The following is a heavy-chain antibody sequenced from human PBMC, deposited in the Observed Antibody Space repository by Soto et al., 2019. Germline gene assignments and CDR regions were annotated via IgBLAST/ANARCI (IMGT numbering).Heavy chain of an antibody. Sequence: PGGSLRLSCTASGFTFGDYAMSWFRQAPGKGLEWVGFIRSKAYGGTTEYAASVKGRFTISRDDSKSIAYLQMNSLKTEDTAVYYCTRELIHDYGDSRWFDPWGQGXLVTVSS. V-gene: IGHV3-49*03. CDR2: IRSKAYGGTT. J-gene: IGHJ5*02. D-gene: IGHD4-17*01. CDR1: GFTFGDYA. CDR3: TRELIHDYGDSRWFDP.